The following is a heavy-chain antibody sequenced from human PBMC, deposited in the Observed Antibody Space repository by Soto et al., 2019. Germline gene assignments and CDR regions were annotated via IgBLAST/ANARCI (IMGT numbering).Heavy chain of an antibody. CDR2: IIPMLGIA. CDR1: GGTFSTYS. CDR3: TIGSWSGAVFDI. J-gene: IGHJ3*02. D-gene: IGHD6-19*01. Sequence: QVQLVQSGAEVKKPGSSVKVSCKDSGGTFSTYSMFWVRQAPGQGLEWMGRIIPMLGIANHAQRFQDRVTITADKSTATAHMELSSLISEDTALYYCTIGSWSGAVFDIWGQGTMVTVSS. V-gene: IGHV1-69*02.